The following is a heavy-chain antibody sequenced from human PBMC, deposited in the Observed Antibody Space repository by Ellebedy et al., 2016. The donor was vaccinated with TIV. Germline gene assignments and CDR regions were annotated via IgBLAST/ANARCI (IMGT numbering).Heavy chain of an antibody. D-gene: IGHD4-23*01. Sequence: MPSETLSLTCTVSGGSISRSIYYWGWIRQPPGRGLEWIGSFYYSVSTYYNPSHKSRVTISVDTSKNQFSLEVSSVTAADTAVYYCARDGAGRWDYWGPGTLVTVSS. CDR3: ARDGAGRWDY. V-gene: IGHV4-39*02. CDR1: GGSISRSIYY. CDR2: FYYSVST. J-gene: IGHJ4*02.